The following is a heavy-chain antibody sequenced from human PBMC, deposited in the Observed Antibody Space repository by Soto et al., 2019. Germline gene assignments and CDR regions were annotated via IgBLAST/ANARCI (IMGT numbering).Heavy chain of an antibody. J-gene: IGHJ6*02. CDR2: IGAARDP. CDR1: GFTFSNFD. CDR3: ARAYTGRLPRRADYYYAMDV. V-gene: IGHV3-13*05. Sequence: PGGSLRLSCATSGFTFSNFDMHWVRQVPGKGLEWVSAIGAARDPYYLGSVKGRFTISRENAKNSGYLQMNDLRAGDSAVYYCARAYTGRLPRRADYYYAMDVWGQGTTVTVSS. D-gene: IGHD2-2*02.